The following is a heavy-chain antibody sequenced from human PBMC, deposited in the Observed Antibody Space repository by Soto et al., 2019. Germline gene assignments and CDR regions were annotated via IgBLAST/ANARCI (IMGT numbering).Heavy chain of an antibody. CDR1: GFTVSGNY. CDR2: SYSGGSA. CDR3: ASRSVPTMSWFFDL. D-gene: IGHD5-12*01. J-gene: IGHJ2*01. V-gene: IGHV3-66*01. Sequence: EVQLVESGGDLVQPGGSLRLSCVASGFTVSGNYMIWVRQAPGKGLEWVSLSYSGGSAYYADSVKGRFTVYRDNSKNTLYLQSHSLRAEDTSVYYCASRSVPTMSWFFDLWGRGSLVTVSS.